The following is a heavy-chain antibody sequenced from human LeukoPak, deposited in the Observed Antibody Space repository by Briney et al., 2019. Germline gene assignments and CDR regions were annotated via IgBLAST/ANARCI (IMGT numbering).Heavy chain of an antibody. J-gene: IGHJ4*02. V-gene: IGHV1-46*01. D-gene: IGHD1-26*01. CDR3: ARGIVGAMFVFDY. CDR2: INPSGGST. CDR1: GCAFTSYY. Sequence: ASVKFSFKASGCAFTSYYMHWGRRAPGQGGEWMGIINPSGGSTSYAQKFQGRVTMTRDMSTSTVYMELSSLRSEDTAVYYCARGIVGAMFVFDYWGQGTLVTVSS.